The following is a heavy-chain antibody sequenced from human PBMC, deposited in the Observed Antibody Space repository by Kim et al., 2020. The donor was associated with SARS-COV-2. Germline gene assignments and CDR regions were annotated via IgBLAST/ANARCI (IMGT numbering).Heavy chain of an antibody. CDR3: AKHSFTMVRGAIDY. V-gene: IGHV3-23*01. D-gene: IGHD3-10*01. J-gene: IGHJ4*02. Sequence: ADSVKGRFTISRDNSKNTLYLQMNSLRAEDTAVYYCAKHSFTMVRGAIDYWGQGTLVTVSS.